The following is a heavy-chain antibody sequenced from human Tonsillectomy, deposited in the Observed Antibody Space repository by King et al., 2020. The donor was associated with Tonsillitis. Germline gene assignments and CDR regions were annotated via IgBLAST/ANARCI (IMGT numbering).Heavy chain of an antibody. V-gene: IGHV4-39*01. J-gene: IGHJ4*02. CDR1: GGSISSSDHY. Sequence: QLQESGPGVVKPSETLSLTCTVSGGSISSSDHYWAWIRQPPGKGLEWIGYMYYSGTIFYNPSLKSRITISGGTSDNRFSLKLSSVTAADTAVYFCARSVSGSFDYWGQGALVTVSS. D-gene: IGHD1-26*01. CDR2: MYYSGTI. CDR3: ARSVSGSFDY.